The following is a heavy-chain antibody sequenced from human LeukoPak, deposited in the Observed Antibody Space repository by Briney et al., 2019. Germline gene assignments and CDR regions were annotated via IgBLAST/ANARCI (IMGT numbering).Heavy chain of an antibody. D-gene: IGHD1-26*01. J-gene: IGHJ4*02. CDR3: SRGVIVGAAYFDY. CDR1: GFTFGDHG. CDR2: IKSKTFCETT. Sequence: PGRSLTLSCTTSGFTFGDHGVSWFRQAPGKGPEWVSFIKSKTFCETTEYAASVKGRFTLSRDDSKSIAYLVMDSLKTEDTAVYYCSRGVIVGAAYFDYWGQGTLVTVSS. V-gene: IGHV3-49*03.